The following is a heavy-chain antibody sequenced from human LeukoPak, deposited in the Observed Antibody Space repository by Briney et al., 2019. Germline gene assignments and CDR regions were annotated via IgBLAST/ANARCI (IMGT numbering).Heavy chain of an antibody. Sequence: GESLKISCKGSGYSFTSYWISWVRQMPGKGLEWMGRIDPSDSYTNYSPSFQGQVTISADKSISTAYLQWSSLKASDTAMYYCARRLTYDSRAYYCLDYWGQGTLVTVSS. V-gene: IGHV5-10-1*04. J-gene: IGHJ4*02. CDR3: ARRLTYDSRAYYCLDY. D-gene: IGHD3-22*01. CDR1: GYSFTSYW. CDR2: IDPSDSYT.